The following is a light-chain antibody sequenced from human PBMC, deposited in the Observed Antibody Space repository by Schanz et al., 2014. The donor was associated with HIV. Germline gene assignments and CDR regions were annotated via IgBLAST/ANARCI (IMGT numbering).Light chain of an antibody. V-gene: IGKV1-5*03. CDR1: QSLDRW. J-gene: IGKJ2*01. CDR3: QQYRSHSPFT. Sequence: DIQMTQSPSSVSASVGDRVTITCRASQSLDRWLAWYQQKPGQAPKLLIYRTSYLESGVPSRFSGGGSGTEFTLTIGSLQPDDSATYYCQQYRSHSPFTFGQGTRVEIK. CDR2: RTS.